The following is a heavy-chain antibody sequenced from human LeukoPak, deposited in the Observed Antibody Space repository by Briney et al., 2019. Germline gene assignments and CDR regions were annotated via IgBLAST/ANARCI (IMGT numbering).Heavy chain of an antibody. Sequence: ASVKVSCKASGYTFRTLGINWVRQAPGQGLEWMGWISVYNGDTKYAQKFQGRVTMTTDTSTNTTYMEVGSLTFDDTAVYHCARDHMAARPGWFDAWGQGTLVTVSA. CDR3: ARDHMAARPGWFDA. CDR1: GYTFRTLG. CDR2: ISVYNGDT. J-gene: IGHJ5*02. D-gene: IGHD6-6*01. V-gene: IGHV1-18*01.